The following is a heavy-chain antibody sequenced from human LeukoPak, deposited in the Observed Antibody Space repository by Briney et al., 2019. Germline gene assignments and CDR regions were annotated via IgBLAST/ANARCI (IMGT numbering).Heavy chain of an antibody. D-gene: IGHD3-22*01. V-gene: IGHV3-74*01. CDR3: AREGYHDSSGPSWFDP. CDR1: GFTFSSYW. Sequence: GGSLRLSCAASGFTFSSYWMHGVRQAPGKGLVWVSRINSDGSSTSYADSVKGRFTISRDNAKNTLYLQMNSLRAEDTAVYYCAREGYHDSSGPSWFDPWGQGTLVTVSS. J-gene: IGHJ5*02. CDR2: INSDGSST.